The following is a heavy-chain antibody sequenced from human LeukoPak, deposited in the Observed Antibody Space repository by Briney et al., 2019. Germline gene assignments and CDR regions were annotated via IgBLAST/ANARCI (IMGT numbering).Heavy chain of an antibody. V-gene: IGHV3-21*06. Sequence: GGCLRLSCAASGFTFSSYVMKWVRQAPGKGLEWVSAISSSSSYIYYADSVKGRFTISRDNAKNSLFLQMNSLRAEDTAVYYCATGGGYCGGDCYGIDYWGQGILVTVSS. D-gene: IGHD2-21*01. CDR1: GFTFSSYV. CDR2: ISSSSSYI. CDR3: ATGGGYCGGDCYGIDY. J-gene: IGHJ4*02.